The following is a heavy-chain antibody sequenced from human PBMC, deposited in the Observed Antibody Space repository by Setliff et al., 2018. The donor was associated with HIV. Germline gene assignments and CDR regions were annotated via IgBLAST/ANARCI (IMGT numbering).Heavy chain of an antibody. V-gene: IGHV4-4*07. Sequence: SEALSLTCTVSGGLVTSLYWSWIRQSAGRGLGWIGRIDSSGTTDYKPSLKGRVAISVDTSRNQFSLRVTSVTAADTAVYFCARDRHSSGLGSYGPWGPGILVTVSS. D-gene: IGHD3-10*01. CDR3: ARDRHSSGLGSYGP. CDR2: IDSSGTT. CDR1: GGLVTSLY. J-gene: IGHJ5*02.